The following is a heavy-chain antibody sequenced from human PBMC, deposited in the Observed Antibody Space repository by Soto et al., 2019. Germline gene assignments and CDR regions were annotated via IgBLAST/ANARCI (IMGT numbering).Heavy chain of an antibody. Sequence: EVQLLESGGGLVQPGESLRLSCAASGFTFSYYWMHLVRQAPGMGLVWVSRIHSDGSSTTYADSVKGRFTISRDNARNTLYLQMNSLRAEDTAVYYCARGDRGAFDLWGQGTVLTVSS. D-gene: IGHD1-26*01. CDR2: IHSDGSST. J-gene: IGHJ3*01. CDR1: GFTFSYYW. CDR3: ARGDRGAFDL. V-gene: IGHV3-74*01.